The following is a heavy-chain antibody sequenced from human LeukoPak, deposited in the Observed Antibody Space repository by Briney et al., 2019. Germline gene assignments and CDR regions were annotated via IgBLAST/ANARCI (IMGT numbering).Heavy chain of an antibody. J-gene: IGHJ4*02. D-gene: IGHD5-24*01. V-gene: IGHV3-30-3*01. CDR3: ARAVLGFRDGYNFFDY. Sequence: GGSLRLSCAASGFTFSSYAMHWVRQAPGKGLEWVAVISYDGSNKYYADSVKGRFTISRDNSKNTLYLQMNSLRAEDTAVYYCARAVLGFRDGYNFFDYWGQGTLVTVSS. CDR1: GFTFSSYA. CDR2: ISYDGSNK.